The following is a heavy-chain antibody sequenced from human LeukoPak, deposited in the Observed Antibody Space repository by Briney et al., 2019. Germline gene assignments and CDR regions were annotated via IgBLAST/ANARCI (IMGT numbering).Heavy chain of an antibody. J-gene: IGHJ4*02. Sequence: GGSLRLSCAASGFTYSSYSMNWVRQAPGKGLEWVSSISSSSSYIYYADSVKGRFTISRDNAKNSLYLQMNSLRAEDTAVYYCARVLNSVPNDYWGQGTLVTVSS. CDR2: ISSSSSYI. CDR1: GFTYSSYS. D-gene: IGHD4-23*01. CDR3: ARVLNSVPNDY. V-gene: IGHV3-21*01.